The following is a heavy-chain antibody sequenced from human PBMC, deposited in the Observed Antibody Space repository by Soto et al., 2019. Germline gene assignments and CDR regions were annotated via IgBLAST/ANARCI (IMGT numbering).Heavy chain of an antibody. J-gene: IGHJ6*02. CDR3: ARSSSWEHYYYYGMDV. CDR1: GGSISSYY. V-gene: IGHV4-59*01. CDR2: IYYSGST. D-gene: IGHD6-13*01. Sequence: KPSETLSLTCTVSGGSISSYYWSWIRQPPGKGLEWIGYIYYSGSTNYNPSLKSRVTISVDTSKNQFSLKLSSVTAADTAVYYCARSSSWEHYYYYGMDVWGQGTTVTVSS.